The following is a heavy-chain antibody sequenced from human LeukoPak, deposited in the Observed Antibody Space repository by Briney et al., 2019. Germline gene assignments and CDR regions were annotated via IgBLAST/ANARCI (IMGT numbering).Heavy chain of an antibody. J-gene: IGHJ3*02. Sequence: GGSLRLSCAASGFTFSSYSMNWVRQAPGKGLEWVSYISSSSSTIYYADSVKGRFTISRDNAKNSLYLQMNSLRAEDTAVYYCARDHRGYDILTGYYSVGAFDIWGQGTMVTVSS. V-gene: IGHV3-48*01. CDR1: GFTFSSYS. CDR2: ISSSSSTI. D-gene: IGHD3-9*01. CDR3: ARDHRGYDILTGYYSVGAFDI.